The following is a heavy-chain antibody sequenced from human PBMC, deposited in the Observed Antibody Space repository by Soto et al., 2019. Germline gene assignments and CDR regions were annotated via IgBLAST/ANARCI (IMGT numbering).Heavy chain of an antibody. Sequence: PGGSLRLSCAASGFTFSSYAMSWVRQAPGKGLEWVSAISGSGGSTYYADSVKGRFTISRDNSKNTLYLQMNSLRAEDTAVYYCARDRVVPAAISSYWYFDLWGRGTLVTVSS. CDR1: GFTFSSYA. CDR3: ARDRVVPAAISSYWYFDL. D-gene: IGHD2-2*01. J-gene: IGHJ2*01. V-gene: IGHV3-23*01. CDR2: ISGSGGST.